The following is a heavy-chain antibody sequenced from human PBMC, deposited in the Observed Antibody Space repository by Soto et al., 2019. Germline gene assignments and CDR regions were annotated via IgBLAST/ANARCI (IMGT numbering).Heavy chain of an antibody. CDR1: GFTFSSYA. Sequence: GGSLRLSCAASGFTFSSYAMSWVRQAPGKGLEWVSAISGSGGSTYYADSVKGRFTISRDNSKNTLYLQMNSLRAEDTAVYYCAKPGAIESDLYYYYGMDVWGQGTTVTVSS. CDR2: ISGSGGST. D-gene: IGHD2-21*01. V-gene: IGHV3-23*01. J-gene: IGHJ6*02. CDR3: AKPGAIESDLYYYYGMDV.